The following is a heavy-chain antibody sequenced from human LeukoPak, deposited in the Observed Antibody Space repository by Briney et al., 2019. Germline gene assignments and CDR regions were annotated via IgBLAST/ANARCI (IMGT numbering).Heavy chain of an antibody. J-gene: IGHJ4*02. Sequence: GRSLRLSCAASGFTFSSYGMHWVRQAPGKGLEWVAVIWYDGSNKYYADSVKGRFTISRDNSKNTLYQQMNSLRAEDTAVYYCARDFTVTTSHLDYWGQGTLVTVSS. CDR2: IWYDGSNK. V-gene: IGHV3-33*01. D-gene: IGHD4-11*01. CDR1: GFTFSSYG. CDR3: ARDFTVTTSHLDY.